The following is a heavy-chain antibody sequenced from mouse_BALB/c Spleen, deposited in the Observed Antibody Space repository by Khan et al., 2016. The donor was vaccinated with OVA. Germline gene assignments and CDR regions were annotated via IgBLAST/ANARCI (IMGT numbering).Heavy chain of an antibody. CDR1: GFSLSRYN. J-gene: IGHJ4*01. D-gene: IGHD2-14*01. Sequence: QVQLKASGPGLVAPSQSLSITCTVSGFSLSRYNIHWVRQPPGKGMKWLGMIWGGGGTDYNSTLKYRLSISKDNSKSQVFLKMNSLQTVDTAMYYCARAYYRYDGYYAMDYWGQGTSVTVSS. V-gene: IGHV2-6-4*01. CDR3: ARAYYRYDGYYAMDY. CDR2: IWGGGGT.